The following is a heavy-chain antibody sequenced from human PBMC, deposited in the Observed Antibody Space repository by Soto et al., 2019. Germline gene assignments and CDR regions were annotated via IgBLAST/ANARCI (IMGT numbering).Heavy chain of an antibody. V-gene: IGHV1-18*01. CDR1: XXXXTSYX. J-gene: IGHJ4*02. Sequence: QVKLVQSGXXVKKPGAXVKVSCKASXXXXTSYXXXWVRQAPGQGLEWMGWISGYNGNTNYAQKVQDRVTMTTDTSTSTAYMELRSLRSDDTAVYYCVRSGNLKRFPPGDYWGQGTLVTVSS. CDR3: VRSGNLKRFPPGDY. D-gene: IGHD3-10*01. CDR2: ISGYNGNT.